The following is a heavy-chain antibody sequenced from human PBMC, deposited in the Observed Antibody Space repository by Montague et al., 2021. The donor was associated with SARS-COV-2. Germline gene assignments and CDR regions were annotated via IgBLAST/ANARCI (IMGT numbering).Heavy chain of an antibody. CDR3: ARVRDSDDWTFDY. CDR2: VYSSGST. Sequence: SETLSLTCTVSSGSISNYYWSWIRQPPGKGLEWIGYVYSSGSTNYNPSLGGRVTMSVDTSKNQFSLQLISVTAADTAVYYCARVRDSDDWTFDYWGQGTLVTVSS. CDR1: SGSISNYY. D-gene: IGHD3-9*01. V-gene: IGHV4-59*13. J-gene: IGHJ4*02.